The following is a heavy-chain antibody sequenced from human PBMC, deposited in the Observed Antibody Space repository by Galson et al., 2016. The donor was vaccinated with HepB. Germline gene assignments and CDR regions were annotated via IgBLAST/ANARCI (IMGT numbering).Heavy chain of an antibody. CDR2: IYYSGAP. CDR1: GGSISSYY. J-gene: IGHJ4*02. D-gene: IGHD4-23*01. CDR3: AREDYDGNGLDY. V-gene: IGHV4-59*01. Sequence: ETLSLTCTVSGGSISSYYWTWIRQPPGKGLEWIGYIYYSGAPNYNPSLKRRVTISVDTSKKQFSLKLSSVTAADTAVYYCAREDYDGNGLDYWGQGTLVTVSS.